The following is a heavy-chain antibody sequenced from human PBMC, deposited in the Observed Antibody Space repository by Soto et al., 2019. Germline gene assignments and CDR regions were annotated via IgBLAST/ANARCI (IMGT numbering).Heavy chain of an antibody. V-gene: IGHV3-30-3*01. CDR2: VSHDGVNK. CDR3: VRETQIVMVVVTTPGSPGAFDM. CDR1: GFSFRNYN. D-gene: IGHD2-15*01. Sequence: QMQLVESGGGVVQPGRSLRLSCAASGFSFRNYNLHWVRQAPGKGLEWVAVVSHDGVNKHYAESVKGRLSISRDSSRDTLYLQMNSLRPEDTAVFYCVRETQIVMVVVTTPGSPGAFDMWGQGTMVTVSS. J-gene: IGHJ3*02.